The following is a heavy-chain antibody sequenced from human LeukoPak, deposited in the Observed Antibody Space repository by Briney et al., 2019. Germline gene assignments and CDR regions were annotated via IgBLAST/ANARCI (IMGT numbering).Heavy chain of an antibody. J-gene: IGHJ6*03. D-gene: IGHD6-19*01. CDR2: MNPNSSNT. Sequence: ASVNVSCKASGYTFTSYDINWVRHATGQGLEWMGWMNPNSSNTSYAQKFQVRVTMTRNTSISTAYMELSSLRSEDTAVYYCARGPVYSSGWYMVPYYYYYYMDVWGKGTTVTISS. V-gene: IGHV1-8*01. CDR1: GYTFTSYD. CDR3: ARGPVYSSGWYMVPYYYYYYMDV.